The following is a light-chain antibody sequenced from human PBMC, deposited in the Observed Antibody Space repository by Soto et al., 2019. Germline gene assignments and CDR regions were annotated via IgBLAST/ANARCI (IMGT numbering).Light chain of an antibody. V-gene: IGLV1-40*01. Sequence: QSVLTQPPSVYGAPGQRVTISCTGSSSNIGAGYDVHWYQQLPGTAPKLLIYGNSNRPSGVPDRFSGSKSGTSASLAITGLQGEDEADYYCQSYDSSLSGVVFGGGTKLTVL. CDR2: GNS. CDR1: SSNIGAGYD. CDR3: QSYDSSLSGVV. J-gene: IGLJ2*01.